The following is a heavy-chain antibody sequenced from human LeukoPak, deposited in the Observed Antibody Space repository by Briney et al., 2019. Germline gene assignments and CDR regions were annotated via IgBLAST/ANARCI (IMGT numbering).Heavy chain of an antibody. V-gene: IGHV3-7*01. CDR3: AKYHSSNWRVDY. D-gene: IGHD1-1*01. CDR2: INEDASKK. Sequence: GGSLRLSCAASGFTFSNYWMIWVRQAPGKGLEWVANINEDASKKYYVDSVEGRFTISRDDAKNSLYLQMNSLRAEDTAVYYCAKYHSSNWRVDYWGQGTLVTVSS. J-gene: IGHJ4*02. CDR1: GFTFSNYW.